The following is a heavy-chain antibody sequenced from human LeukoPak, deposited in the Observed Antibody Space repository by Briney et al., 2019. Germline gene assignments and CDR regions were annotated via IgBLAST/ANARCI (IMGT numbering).Heavy chain of an antibody. D-gene: IGHD2-15*01. J-gene: IGHJ4*02. CDR1: GFTFSSYG. CDR2: ISYDGSNK. Sequence: GRSLRLSCAASGFTFSSYGMHWVRQAPGKGLEWVAVISYDGSNKYYADSVKGRFTISRGNSKNTLYLQMNSLRAEDTAVYYCAKDGGYCSGGSCYSPLDYWGQGTLVTVSS. CDR3: AKDGGYCSGGSCYSPLDY. V-gene: IGHV3-30*18.